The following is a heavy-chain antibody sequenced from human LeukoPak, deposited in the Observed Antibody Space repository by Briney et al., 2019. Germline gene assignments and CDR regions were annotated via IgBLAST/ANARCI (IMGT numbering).Heavy chain of an antibody. V-gene: IGHV3-30-3*01. D-gene: IGHD3-3*01. CDR3: ARDLPSTMYYDFWSGYSPRGGFDY. CDR2: ISYDGSNK. CDR1: GFTFSSYA. J-gene: IGHJ4*02. Sequence: GGSLRLSCAASGFTFSSYAMHWVRQAPGKGLEWVAVISYDGSNKYYADSVKGRFTISRDNSKNTLYLQMNSLRAEDTAVYYCARDLPSTMYYDFWSGYSPRGGFDYWGQGTLVTVSS.